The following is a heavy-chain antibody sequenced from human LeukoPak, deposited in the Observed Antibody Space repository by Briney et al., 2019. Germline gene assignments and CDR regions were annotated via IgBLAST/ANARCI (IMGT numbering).Heavy chain of an antibody. V-gene: IGHV4-59*01. D-gene: IGHD2-15*01. Sequence: PSETLSLTCTVSGGSISNYFWSWIRQPPGKGLEWIGYIYYSGSTNYNPSLKSRVTISVDTSKNQFSLKLRSVTAADTAVYCCARVGFCRGGGCYGFDYGAQGPLAPVPS. CDR3: ARVGFCRGGGCYGFDY. CDR2: IYYSGST. CDR1: GGSISNYF. J-gene: IGHJ4*02.